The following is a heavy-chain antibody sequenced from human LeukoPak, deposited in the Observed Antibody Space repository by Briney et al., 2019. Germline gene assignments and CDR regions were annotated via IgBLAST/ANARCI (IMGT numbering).Heavy chain of an antibody. D-gene: IGHD3-10*01. CDR2: ISSSGSTI. J-gene: IGHJ4*02. V-gene: IGHV3-48*03. CDR3: ARARKNYYGSGSYYPFDY. CDR1: GFTFSSYE. Sequence: GGSLRLSCEASGFTFSSYEMNWVRQAPGKGLEWVSYISSSGSTIYYADSVKGRFTISRDNAKNSLYLQMNSQRAEDTAVYYCARARKNYYGSGSYYPFDYWGQGTLVTVSS.